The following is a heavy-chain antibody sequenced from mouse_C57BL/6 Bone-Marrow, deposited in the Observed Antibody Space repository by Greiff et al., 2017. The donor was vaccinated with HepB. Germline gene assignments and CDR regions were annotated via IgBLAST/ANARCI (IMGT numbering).Heavy chain of an antibody. CDR1: GYSITSGYY. Sequence: EVKLQESRPGLVKPSQSLSLTCSVTGYSITSGYYWNWIRQFPGNKLEWMGYISYDGSNNYNPSLKNRISITRDTSKNQFFLKLNSVTTEDTATYYCARSWLRRGAWFAYWGQGTLVTVSA. CDR3: ARSWLRRGAWFAY. CDR2: ISYDGSN. D-gene: IGHD2-2*01. V-gene: IGHV3-6*01. J-gene: IGHJ3*01.